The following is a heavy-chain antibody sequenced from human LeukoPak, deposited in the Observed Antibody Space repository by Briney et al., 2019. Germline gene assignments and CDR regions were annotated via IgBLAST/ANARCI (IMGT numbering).Heavy chain of an antibody. D-gene: IGHD6-13*01. J-gene: IGHJ4*02. CDR3: ARGPRYSSTN. CDR2: ISAYNGNT. CDR1: GYTFTSYG. V-gene: IGHV1-18*01. Sequence: APVKVSCKASGYTFTSYGISWVRQAPGQGLEWMGWISAYNGNTNYAQKFQGRVTMTRNTSISTAYMELSSLRSEDTAVYYCARGPRYSSTNWGQGTLVTVSS.